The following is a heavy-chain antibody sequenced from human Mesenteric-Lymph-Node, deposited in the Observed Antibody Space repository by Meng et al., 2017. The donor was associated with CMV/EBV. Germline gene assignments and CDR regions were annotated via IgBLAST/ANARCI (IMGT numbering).Heavy chain of an antibody. J-gene: IGHJ4*02. V-gene: IGHV3-30*02. CDR3: ARDTYWGCDY. Sequence: GESLKISCAASGFTFSSSGMHWVRQAPGKGLDWVAFIQSDASYEYYADSVKGRFTVSRDNSKNTLYLQMNGLRVEDTALYFCARDTYWGCDYWGQGALVTVSS. D-gene: IGHD7-27*01. CDR1: GFTFSSSG. CDR2: IQSDASYE.